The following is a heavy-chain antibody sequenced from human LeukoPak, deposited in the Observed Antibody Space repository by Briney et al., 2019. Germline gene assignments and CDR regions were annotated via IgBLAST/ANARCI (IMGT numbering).Heavy chain of an antibody. CDR2: INSDGSST. Sequence: GGSLRLSCAASGFTFSNYWMHWVRQAPGKGLVWVSRINSDGSSTSYADSVKGRFTISRDNAKNTLYLQMISLRAEDTAVYYCARVSSGSYFGYYYYYMDVWGKGTTVTVSS. D-gene: IGHD1-26*01. J-gene: IGHJ6*03. CDR3: ARVSSGSYFGYYYYYMDV. V-gene: IGHV3-74*01. CDR1: GFTFSNYW.